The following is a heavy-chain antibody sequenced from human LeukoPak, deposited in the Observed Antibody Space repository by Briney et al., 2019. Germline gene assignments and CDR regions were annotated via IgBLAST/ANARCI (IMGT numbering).Heavy chain of an antibody. J-gene: IGHJ4*02. CDR2: ISGFGGST. D-gene: IGHD6-13*01. Sequence: GGSLRLSCAASGFTFSSYAMHWVRQAPGKGPEWVSGISGFGGSTYYAPSVKDRFAISRDNSGNALFLRLTNLRVEDSALYYCARRGGSSWSSFDFWGQGTWVGVSS. V-gene: IGHV3-64*04. CDR1: GFTFSSYA. CDR3: ARRGGSSWSSFDF.